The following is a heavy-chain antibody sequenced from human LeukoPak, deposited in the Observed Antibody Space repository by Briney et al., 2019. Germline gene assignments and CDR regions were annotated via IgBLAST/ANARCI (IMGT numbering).Heavy chain of an antibody. J-gene: IGHJ4*02. D-gene: IGHD6-19*01. CDR3: ARAAPIEGISVAGTLFDY. Sequence: ASVKVSCKASGYTFTGYYMHWVRQAPGQGLEWMGWINPNSGGTNSAQKFQGRVTMTRETSISTAYRALSRLGSHHTAVYYCARAAPIEGISVAGTLFDYWGQGTLVTVSS. CDR1: GYTFTGYY. CDR2: INPNSGGT. V-gene: IGHV1-2*02.